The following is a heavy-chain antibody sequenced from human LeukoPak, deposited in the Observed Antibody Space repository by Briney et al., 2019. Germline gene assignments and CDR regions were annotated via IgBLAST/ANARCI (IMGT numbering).Heavy chain of an antibody. J-gene: IGHJ6*03. CDR2: IYFSGST. CDR3: VREHPDKTYYYYMAV. CDR1: GGSITSGSYY. Sequence: SQTLSLTCTVSGGSITSGSYYWSWVRQPAGKGLEWIGRIYFSGSTTYNPSLESRVTMSVDTSKNQISLRLDSATAADTAVYYCVREHPDKTYYYYMAVWGNGTTVTVSS. V-gene: IGHV4-61*02.